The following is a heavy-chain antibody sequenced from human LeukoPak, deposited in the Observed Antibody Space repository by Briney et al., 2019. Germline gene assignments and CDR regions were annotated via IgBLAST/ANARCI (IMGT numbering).Heavy chain of an antibody. CDR2: INWNGGST. D-gene: IGHD2-15*01. Sequence: GGSLRLSCAASGFTFDDYGMSWVRQAPGKGLEWVSGINWNGGSTGYADSVKGRFTISRDNSKNTLYLQMNSLRAEDTATYYCAKVRMTKIGHNEYWGQGTLVTVSS. CDR1: GFTFDDYG. V-gene: IGHV3-20*04. J-gene: IGHJ4*02. CDR3: AKVRMTKIGHNEY.